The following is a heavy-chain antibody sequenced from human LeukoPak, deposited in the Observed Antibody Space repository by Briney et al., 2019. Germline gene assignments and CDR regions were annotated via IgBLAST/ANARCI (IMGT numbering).Heavy chain of an antibody. CDR2: FDPEDGET. V-gene: IGHV1-24*01. J-gene: IGHJ3*02. CDR1: GYTLTELS. CDR3: ATAHCSSTSCYKGDAFDI. Sequence: GASVKVSCKVSGYTLTELSMHWVRQAPGKGLEWMGGFDPEDGETIYAQKFQGRVTMTEDTSTDTAYMELSSLRSEDTAVYYCATAHCSSTSCYKGDAFDIWGQGTMVIVSS. D-gene: IGHD2-2*02.